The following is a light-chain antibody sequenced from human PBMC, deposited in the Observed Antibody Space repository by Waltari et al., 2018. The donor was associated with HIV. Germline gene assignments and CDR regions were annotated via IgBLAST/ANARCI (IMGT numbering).Light chain of an antibody. CDR3: QVWDSSSDAYV. CDR1: TIGSKS. V-gene: IGLV3-21*04. Sequence: SYVLAQPPSVSVAPGKTDRLTCGGNTIGSKSVHWYQQKPGQAPVVVIYYDSDRPSGIPERFSGSNSGNTATLTISRVEAGDEADYYCQVWDSSSDAYVFGTGTKVTVL. J-gene: IGLJ1*01. CDR2: YDS.